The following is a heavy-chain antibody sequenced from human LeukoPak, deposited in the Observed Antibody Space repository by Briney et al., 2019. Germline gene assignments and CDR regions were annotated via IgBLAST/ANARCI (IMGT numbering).Heavy chain of an antibody. Sequence: GGSLRLSCAASGFTFSTYDMNWVRQAPGKGLEWVSYISSSSSTIYYADSVKDRFTISRDNAKNSLYLQMNSLRAEDTAVYYCASAHGGSHYWGQGTLVTVSS. J-gene: IGHJ4*02. D-gene: IGHD3-16*01. CDR2: ISSSSSTI. V-gene: IGHV3-48*01. CDR3: ASAHGGSHY. CDR1: GFTFSTYD.